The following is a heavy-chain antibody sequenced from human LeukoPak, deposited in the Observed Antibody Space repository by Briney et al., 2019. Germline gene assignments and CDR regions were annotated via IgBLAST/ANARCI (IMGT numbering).Heavy chain of an antibody. J-gene: IGHJ4*02. Sequence: ASVKVSCKASGYTFTGYYMHWVRQAPGQGLEWMGWINPNSGGTNYAQKFQGRVTMTRDTSISTAYMELSRLRSDDMAVYYCARDPGDTAMVEFDYWGQGTLVTVSS. CDR1: GYTFTGYY. D-gene: IGHD5-18*01. V-gene: IGHV1-2*02. CDR2: INPNSGGT. CDR3: ARDPGDTAMVEFDY.